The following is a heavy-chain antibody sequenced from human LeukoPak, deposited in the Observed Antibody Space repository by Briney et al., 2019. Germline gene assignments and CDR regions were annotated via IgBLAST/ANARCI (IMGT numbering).Heavy chain of an antibody. D-gene: IGHD4-23*01. Sequence: GGSLRLSCAASGFTFSSYGMHWVRQAPGKGLEWVAVISSDGSNKYYADSVKGRFTISRDNSKNTLYLQMNSLRAEGTAVYYCAKGDYGGNVFAFDIWGQGTMVTVSS. CDR1: GFTFSSYG. CDR3: AKGDYGGNVFAFDI. J-gene: IGHJ3*02. V-gene: IGHV3-30*18. CDR2: ISSDGSNK.